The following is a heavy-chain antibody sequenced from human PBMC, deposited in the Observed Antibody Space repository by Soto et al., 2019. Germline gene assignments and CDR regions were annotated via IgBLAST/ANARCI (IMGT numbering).Heavy chain of an antibody. CDR1: GGSISSYY. CDR3: ARRLYSSRDDYCDY. J-gene: IGHJ4*02. CDR2: IYYSGST. Sequence: PSETLSLTCTVSGGSISSYYWSWIRQPPGKGLEWIGYIYYSGSTNYNPSLKSRVTISVDTSKNQFSLKLSSVAAADTAVYYCARRLYSSRDDYCDYWGQGTLVTVS. D-gene: IGHD6-13*01. V-gene: IGHV4-59*08.